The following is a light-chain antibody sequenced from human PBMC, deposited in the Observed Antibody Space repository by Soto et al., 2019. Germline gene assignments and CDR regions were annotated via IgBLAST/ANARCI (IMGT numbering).Light chain of an antibody. CDR1: QSISSY. Sequence: DIQMTQSPSSLSASVGDRVTITCRASQSISSYLNWYQQKPGKAPKFLIYAASSLQRGVPSRFSGSGSGTEFTLTISSLQPEDFATYYCQQSYSTPRTFGPGTIVDIK. V-gene: IGKV1-39*01. CDR2: AAS. CDR3: QQSYSTPRT. J-gene: IGKJ3*01.